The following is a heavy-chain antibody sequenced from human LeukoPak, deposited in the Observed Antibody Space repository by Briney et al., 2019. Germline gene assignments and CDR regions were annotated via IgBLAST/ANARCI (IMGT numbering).Heavy chain of an antibody. CDR1: EFTFSSYA. Sequence: GGSLRLSCSASEFTFSSYAMHWVRQAPGKGLEYVSAISSNGGSTYYADSVKGRFTISRDNSKNTLYLQMSSLRAEDTAVYYCVKDFYPDSSSWYVEVFDYWGQGTLVTVSS. J-gene: IGHJ4*02. CDR3: VKDFYPDSSSWYVEVFDY. D-gene: IGHD6-13*01. CDR2: ISSNGGST. V-gene: IGHV3-64D*06.